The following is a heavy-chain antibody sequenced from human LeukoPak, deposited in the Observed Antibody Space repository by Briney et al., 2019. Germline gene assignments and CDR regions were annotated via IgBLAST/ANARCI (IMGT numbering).Heavy chain of an antibody. CDR3: AKDLRGSYSDY. V-gene: IGHV3-30*18. D-gene: IGHD3-16*01. J-gene: IGHJ4*02. CDR1: GFMFSYYD. Sequence: PGGSLRLSCAASGFMFSYYDIHWVRQAPGKGLEWVAVISYDGSNKYYADSVKGRFTISRDNSKNTLYLQMNSLRAEDTAVYYCAKDLRGSYSDYWGQGTLVTVSS. CDR2: ISYDGSNK.